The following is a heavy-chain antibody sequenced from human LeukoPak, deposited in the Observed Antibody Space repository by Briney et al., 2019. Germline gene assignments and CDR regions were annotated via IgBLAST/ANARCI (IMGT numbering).Heavy chain of an antibody. CDR3: ARTSGYSFDH. CDR1: GFTFNTYN. CDR2: ISSSSTYI. Sequence: GGSLRLSCAASGFTFNTYNVNWVRQAPGKGLEWVSYISSSSTYISYADSVKGRFTTARDNTKNSLYLQMNWLRAEDTAVYYCARTSGYSFDHWGQGTPVTVSS. J-gene: IGHJ4*02. D-gene: IGHD3-3*01. V-gene: IGHV3-21*01.